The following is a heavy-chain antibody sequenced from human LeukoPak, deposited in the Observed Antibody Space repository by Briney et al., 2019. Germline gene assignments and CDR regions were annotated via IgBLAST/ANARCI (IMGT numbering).Heavy chain of an antibody. V-gene: IGHV3-15*01. CDR1: GFTFSSYA. Sequence: PGGSLRLSCAASGFTFSSYAMSWVRKAPGKGLEWVGRIKSKTDGGTTDRAAPVKGRFTISRDDSKNTLYLQMNSLKTEDTAVYYCTVEVVPAATDAFDIWGQGTMVTVSS. CDR2: IKSKTDGGTT. D-gene: IGHD2-2*01. J-gene: IGHJ3*02. CDR3: TVEVVPAATDAFDI.